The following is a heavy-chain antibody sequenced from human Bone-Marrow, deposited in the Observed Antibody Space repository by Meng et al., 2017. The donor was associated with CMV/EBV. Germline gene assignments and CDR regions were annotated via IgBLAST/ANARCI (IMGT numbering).Heavy chain of an antibody. CDR1: GGTFSSYA. CDR2: IIPIFGTA. J-gene: IGHJ5*02. Sequence: QVRLVRAGAEVKKPGFSVKVSCKASGGTFSSYAISWVRQAPGQGLEWMGGIIPIFGTANYAQKFQGRVTITADESTSTAYMELSSLRSEDTAVYYCARGEGLLGDWFDPWGQGTLVTVSS. V-gene: IGHV1-69*01. D-gene: IGHD2-8*02. CDR3: ARGEGLLGDWFDP.